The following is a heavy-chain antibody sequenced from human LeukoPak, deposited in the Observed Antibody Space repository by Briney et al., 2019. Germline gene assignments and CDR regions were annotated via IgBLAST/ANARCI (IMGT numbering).Heavy chain of an antibody. CDR3: ARRKVSYYYGSGTYMDV. CDR2: IYYSGST. V-gene: IGHV4-59*12. Sequence: PSETLSLTCTVSGGSINSYYWSWIRQPPGKGLEWIGYIYYSGSTNYNPSLKSRVTISVDTSKNQFSLKLSSVTAADTAVYYCARRKVSYYYGSGTYMDVWGKGTTVTISS. CDR1: GGSINSYY. J-gene: IGHJ6*03. D-gene: IGHD3-10*01.